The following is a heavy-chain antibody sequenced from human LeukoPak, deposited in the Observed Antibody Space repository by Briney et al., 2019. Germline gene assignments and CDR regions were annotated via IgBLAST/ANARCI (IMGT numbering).Heavy chain of an antibody. CDR2: IYSGGST. Sequence: PGVSLRLSCVVSGFIASSNYMTWVRQAPGKGLDWISLIYSGGSTYYADSVMGRFTISRDNSKTTLYLQMNSLKAEDTAVYYCATGGRSGVALEQWGQGTLVTVSS. V-gene: IGHV3-53*01. CDR1: GFIASSNY. D-gene: IGHD1/OR15-1a*01. CDR3: ATGGRSGVALEQ. J-gene: IGHJ4*02.